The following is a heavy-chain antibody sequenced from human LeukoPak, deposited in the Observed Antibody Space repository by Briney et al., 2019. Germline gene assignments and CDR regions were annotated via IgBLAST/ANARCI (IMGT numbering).Heavy chain of an antibody. CDR3: AKFETTVTTSFAY. CDR2: ISGGGGST. CDR1: GFTFSSYG. D-gene: IGHD4-17*01. Sequence: PGGSLRLSCAAPGFTFSSYGMSWVRQAPGKGLEWVSAISGGGGSTYYADSVKGRFTISRDNSKNTLYLQMNSLRAEDTAVYYCAKFETTVTTSFAYWGQGTLVTVSS. V-gene: IGHV3-23*01. J-gene: IGHJ4*02.